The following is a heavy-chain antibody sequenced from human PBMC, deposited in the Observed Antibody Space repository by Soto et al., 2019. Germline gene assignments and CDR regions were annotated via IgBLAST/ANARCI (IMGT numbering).Heavy chain of an antibody. CDR3: ARVSLGAWLLRYHYFDY. J-gene: IGHJ4*02. Sequence: QVQLVQSGAEVKKPGSSVKVSCKASGGTFSSYAISWVRQAPGQGLEWMGGITPIFGTANYAQKFQGRVTITADESTSTAYRELRSLRSEETAVYYCARVSLGAWLLRYHYFDYWGQGTLVTVSS. D-gene: IGHD3-22*01. CDR2: ITPIFGTA. CDR1: GGTFSSYA. V-gene: IGHV1-69*01.